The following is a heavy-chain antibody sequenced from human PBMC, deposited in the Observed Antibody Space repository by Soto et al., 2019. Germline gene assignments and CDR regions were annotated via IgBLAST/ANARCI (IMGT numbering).Heavy chain of an antibody. CDR2: ISNDGSNT. J-gene: IGHJ6*02. Sequence: GGSLRLSCVASGFTFTDYHMYWVRQAPGKGLEWVSIISNDGSNTYSAESVKGRFTMSRDNSKNTLYLQMNSLRLEDTAIYFCARDRKWETFGVLTKYGMDVSGQGTKVTV. V-gene: IGHV3-30*03. CDR3: ARDRKWETFGVLTKYGMDV. CDR1: GFTFTDYH. D-gene: IGHD3-3*01.